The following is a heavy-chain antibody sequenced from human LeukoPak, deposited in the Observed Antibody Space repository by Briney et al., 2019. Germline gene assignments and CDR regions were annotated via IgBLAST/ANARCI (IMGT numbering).Heavy chain of an antibody. J-gene: IGHJ4*02. CDR3: RGVRSIYRGHFDY. D-gene: IGHD3-10*01. Sequence: SSDTLSLTCTVSGGSISSSSYYWGWIRQPPGKGLVWIGSIYYSGSTYYNPSLKSRVTISVDTSKNQCSLKLSSVTAADTAVYYCRGVRSIYRGHFDYWGQGTLVTVSS. CDR1: GGSISSSSYY. CDR2: IYYSGST. V-gene: IGHV4-39*07.